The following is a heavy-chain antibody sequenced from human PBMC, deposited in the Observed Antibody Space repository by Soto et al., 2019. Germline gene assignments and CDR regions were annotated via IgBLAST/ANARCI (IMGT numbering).Heavy chain of an antibody. CDR3: AREPTLLLEPYCGMDV. Sequence: RASVKVSCKASGGTFSSYAISWVRQAPGQGLEWMGGIIPIFGTANYAQKFQGRVTITTDKSTSTAYMELSSLRSEDTAVYYCAREPTLLLEPYCGMDVWGQGTTVTVSS. D-gene: IGHD3-3*01. CDR2: IIPIFGTA. CDR1: GGTFSSYA. V-gene: IGHV1-69*05. J-gene: IGHJ6*02.